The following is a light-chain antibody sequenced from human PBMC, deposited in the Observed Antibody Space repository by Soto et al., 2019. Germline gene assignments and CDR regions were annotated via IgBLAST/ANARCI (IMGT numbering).Light chain of an antibody. J-gene: IGKJ4*01. V-gene: IGKV1-39*01. CDR1: QSISTY. CDR2: AAS. Sequence: DIQMTQSPSSLSAYVGDRVTITCRASQSISTYLNWYQQKPGKVPKTLIFAASSLQSGVPSRFSGSRSGTDFTLTISSLQPEDSATYYCQQSYSTPLTFGGGTTVQIK. CDR3: QQSYSTPLT.